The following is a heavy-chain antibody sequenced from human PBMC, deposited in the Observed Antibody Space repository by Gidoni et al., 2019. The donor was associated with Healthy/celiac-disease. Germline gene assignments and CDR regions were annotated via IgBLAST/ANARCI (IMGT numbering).Heavy chain of an antibody. CDR2: IGGSGGST. V-gene: IGHV3-23*01. Sequence: VQRLESGGGLVQPRWTLRLYCAAPRFTLSSYAMSWVRQAPGNGLEWFSAIGGSGGSTYDAASVQGWFTISRDNSKNTLYLQRNSLRAEDTAVYYCAKGPSWYPDYWGQGTLVTVSS. CDR1: RFTLSSYA. J-gene: IGHJ4*02. CDR3: AKGPSWYPDY. D-gene: IGHD6-13*01.